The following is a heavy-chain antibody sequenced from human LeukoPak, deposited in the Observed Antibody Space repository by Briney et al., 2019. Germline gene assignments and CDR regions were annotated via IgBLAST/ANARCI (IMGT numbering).Heavy chain of an antibody. D-gene: IGHD3-10*01. CDR1: GYTFTGYY. CDR3: ARELLKHYYMDV. Sequence: GASVKVSCKASGYTFTGYYMHWVRQAPGQGLEWMGWINPNSGGTNYAQKFQGRVTMTRDTSISTAYMEQSRLRSDDTAVYYCARELLKHYYMDVWGKGTTVTVSS. V-gene: IGHV1-2*02. CDR2: INPNSGGT. J-gene: IGHJ6*03.